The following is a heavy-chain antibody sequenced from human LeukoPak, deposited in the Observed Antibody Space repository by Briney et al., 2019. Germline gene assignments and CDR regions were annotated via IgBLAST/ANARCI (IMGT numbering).Heavy chain of an antibody. V-gene: IGHV3-23*01. J-gene: IGHJ3*02. CDR1: GFTFSSYA. CDR3: AKAIAVARDAFDI. Sequence: GGSLRLSCAASGFTFSSYAMSWFRQALGKGLEWVSGISGSGGSTYYADSVKGRFTISRDNSKNTLYLQMNSLRAEDTAVYYCAKAIAVARDAFDIWGQGTMVTVSS. CDR2: ISGSGGST. D-gene: IGHD6-19*01.